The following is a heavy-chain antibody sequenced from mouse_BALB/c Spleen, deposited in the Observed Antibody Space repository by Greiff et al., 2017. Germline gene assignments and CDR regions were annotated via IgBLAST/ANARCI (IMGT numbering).Heavy chain of an antibody. CDR3: AREGSSWYFDV. D-gene: IGHD1-1*01. CDR2: ISYSGST. Sequence: ESGPGLVKPSQSLSLTCTVTGYSITSDYAWNWIRQFPGNKLEWMGYISYSGSTSYNPSLKSRISITRDTSKNQFFLQLNSVTTEDTATYYCAREGSSWYFDVWGAGTTVTVSS. CDR1: GYSITSDYA. V-gene: IGHV3-2*02. J-gene: IGHJ1*01.